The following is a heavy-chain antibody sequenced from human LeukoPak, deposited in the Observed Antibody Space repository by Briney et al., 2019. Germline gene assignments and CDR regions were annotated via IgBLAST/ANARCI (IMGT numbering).Heavy chain of an antibody. Sequence: PSETLSLTCTVSGGSISSYYWSWIRQPPGKGLEWIGYIYYSGSTNYNPSLKSRVTISVDTSKNQFSLKLSSVTAADTAVYYCARAPFLYYYDSSGYKDAFDIWGQGTMVTVSS. CDR3: ARAPFLYYYDSSGYKDAFDI. CDR1: GGSISSYY. CDR2: IYYSGST. D-gene: IGHD3-22*01. J-gene: IGHJ3*02. V-gene: IGHV4-59*08.